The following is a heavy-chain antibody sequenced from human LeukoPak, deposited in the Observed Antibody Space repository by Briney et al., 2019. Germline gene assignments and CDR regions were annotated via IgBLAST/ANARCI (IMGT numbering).Heavy chain of an antibody. J-gene: IGHJ4*02. CDR2: INSDGSSK. CDR3: ARDGTTVNNFDY. CDR1: GFTFSSYW. V-gene: IGHV3-74*01. Sequence: GGALRLSCAASGFTFSSYWMHWVRQAPGKGLAGVSRINSDGSSKSYADSVKGRFTISRDNAKNTLYLQMNSLRAEDTAVYYCARDGTTVNNFDYWGQGTLVTVSS. D-gene: IGHD4-17*01.